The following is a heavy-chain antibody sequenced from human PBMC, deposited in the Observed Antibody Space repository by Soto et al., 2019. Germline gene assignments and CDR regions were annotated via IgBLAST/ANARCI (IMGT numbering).Heavy chain of an antibody. CDR3: ARDFGIVTPTPDY. Sequence: QVQLVQSGAEVKKPGASVKVSCKTSGYTFSSYGISWVRQAPGQGLEWTGWISSYNGSTNYAQNLQGRVTMTTDTSTSTAYMELRNLRSDDTAVYYCARDFGIVTPTPDYWGQGTLVTVSS. CDR2: ISSYNGST. V-gene: IGHV1-18*01. CDR1: GYTFSSYG. J-gene: IGHJ4*02. D-gene: IGHD3-22*01.